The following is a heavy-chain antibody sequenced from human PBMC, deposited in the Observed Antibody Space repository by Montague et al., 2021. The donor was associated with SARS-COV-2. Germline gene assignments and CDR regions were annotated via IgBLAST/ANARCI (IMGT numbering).Heavy chain of an antibody. CDR3: ASVPTVTTYYYYYYGMDV. V-gene: IGHV4-34*01. Sequence: SETLSLTCAVCGGSFSSYYWSWIRQPPGKGLEWIGEINHSGSTNYNPSLKSRVTISVDTSKNQFSLKLSSVTAADTAVYYCASVPTVTTYYYYYYGMDVWGQGTTVTVSS. D-gene: IGHD4-17*01. CDR1: GGSFSSYY. CDR2: INHSGST. J-gene: IGHJ6*02.